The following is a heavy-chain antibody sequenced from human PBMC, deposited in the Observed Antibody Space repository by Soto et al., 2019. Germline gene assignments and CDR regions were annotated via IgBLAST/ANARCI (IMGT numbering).Heavy chain of an antibody. J-gene: IGHJ4*02. Sequence: GGSLRLSCAASGFIFSNHAMSWVRQVPGKGLEWVSGISAGGNLIYYADSVRGRFTMSRDNSKNMLYLQMNSLRAEDTAVYFCAKRQGIGAAAKNFDFWGQGARVNVSX. V-gene: IGHV3-23*01. CDR1: GFIFSNHA. CDR3: AKRQGIGAAAKNFDF. D-gene: IGHD6-13*01. CDR2: ISAGGNLI.